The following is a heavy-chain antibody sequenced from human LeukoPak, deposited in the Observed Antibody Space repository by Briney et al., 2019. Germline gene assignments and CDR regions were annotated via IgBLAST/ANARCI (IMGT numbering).Heavy chain of an antibody. CDR3: ARERVVVTAIEDCYYGMDV. CDR1: GFTFSSYW. CDR2: INSDGSST. D-gene: IGHD2-21*02. J-gene: IGHJ6*02. V-gene: IGHV3-74*01. Sequence: GGSLRLSCAASGFTFSSYWMHWVRQAPGKGLVWVSRINSDGSSTSYAGSVKGRFTISRDNAKNTLYLQMNSLRAEDMAVYYCARERVVVTAIEDCYYGMDVWGQGTTVTVSS.